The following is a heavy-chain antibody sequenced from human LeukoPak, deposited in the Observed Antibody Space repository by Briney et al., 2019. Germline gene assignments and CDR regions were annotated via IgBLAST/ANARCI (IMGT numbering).Heavy chain of an antibody. CDR2: ISTTGGYT. CDR3: AKKPATIKFPFDI. CDR1: GFSFSTYD. Sequence: GGSLRLPCVGSGFSFSTYDMGWVRQTPGKGLEWVSAISTTGGYTEDADSVKGRFTISRDNSRNTLFLQMHSLRAEDTAVYYCAKKPATIKFPFDIWGQGTLVTVSP. D-gene: IGHD5-24*01. J-gene: IGHJ4*02. V-gene: IGHV3-23*01.